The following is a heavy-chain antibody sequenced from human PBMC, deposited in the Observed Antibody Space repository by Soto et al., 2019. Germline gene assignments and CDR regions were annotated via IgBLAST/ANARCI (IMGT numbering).Heavy chain of an antibody. V-gene: IGHV4-59*12. CDR1: GGSISSYY. CDR2: IYYSGST. J-gene: IGHJ4*02. CDR3: ARERGGGWQPTLYYFDY. D-gene: IGHD6-19*01. Sequence: SETLSLTCTVSGGSISSYYWSWIRQPPGKGLEWIGYIYYSGSTNYNPSLKSRVTISVDTSKNQFSLKLSSVTAADTAVYYCARERGGGWQPTLYYFDYWGQGTLVTVSS.